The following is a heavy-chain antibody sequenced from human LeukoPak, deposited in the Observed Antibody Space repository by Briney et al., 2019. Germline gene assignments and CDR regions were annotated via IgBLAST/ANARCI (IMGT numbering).Heavy chain of an antibody. CDR2: ISSSSSTI. Sequence: GGSLRLSCAASGFTFSSYSMNWVRQAPGKGLEWVSYISSSSSTIYYADSVKGRFTISRDNAKNSLYLQMNSLRAEDTAVYYCARVLYSSGWYGDHYWGQGTLVTVS. J-gene: IGHJ4*02. V-gene: IGHV3-48*01. CDR1: GFTFSSYS. D-gene: IGHD6-19*01. CDR3: ARVLYSSGWYGDHY.